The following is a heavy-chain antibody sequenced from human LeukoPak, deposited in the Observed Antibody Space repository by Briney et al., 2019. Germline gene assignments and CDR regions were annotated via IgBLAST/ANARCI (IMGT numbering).Heavy chain of an antibody. V-gene: IGHV3-11*04. CDR3: AREARYGDLHLFDY. D-gene: IGHD4-17*01. CDR1: GFTFSDYY. Sequence: GGSLRLSCAASGFTFSDYYMSWIRQAPGKGLEWVSYISSSGSTIYYADSVKGRFTISRDDAKNSLYLQMNSLRAEDTAVYYCAREARYGDLHLFDYWGQGTLVTVSS. CDR2: ISSSGSTI. J-gene: IGHJ4*02.